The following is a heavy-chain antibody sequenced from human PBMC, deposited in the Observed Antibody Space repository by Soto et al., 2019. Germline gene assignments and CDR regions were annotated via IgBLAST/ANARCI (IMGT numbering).Heavy chain of an antibody. D-gene: IGHD3-3*01. CDR1: GFTFSSYA. CDR3: ARDLAYDFWSGTY. CDR2: ISYDGSNK. J-gene: IGHJ4*02. Sequence: VQLVESGGGVVQPGRSLRLSCAASGFTFSSYAMHWVRQAPGKGLEWVAVISYDGSNKYYADSVKGRFTISRDNSKNTLYLQMNSLRAEDTAVYYCARDLAYDFWSGTYWGQGTLVTVSS. V-gene: IGHV3-30-3*01.